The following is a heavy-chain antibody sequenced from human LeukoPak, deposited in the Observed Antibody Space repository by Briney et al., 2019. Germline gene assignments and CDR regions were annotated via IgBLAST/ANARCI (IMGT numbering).Heavy chain of an antibody. CDR1: GGTFSSYA. CDR3: ARYSRDTMVRGPPLLEAFDI. CDR2: ISAYNGNT. Sequence: ASVKVSCKASGGTFSSYAISWVRQARGQGLEWMGWISAYNGNTNYAQKLQGRVTMNTDTSTSTAYMELRSLRSDDTAVYYCARYSRDTMVRGPPLLEAFDIWGQGTMVTVSS. J-gene: IGHJ3*02. D-gene: IGHD3-10*01. V-gene: IGHV1-18*01.